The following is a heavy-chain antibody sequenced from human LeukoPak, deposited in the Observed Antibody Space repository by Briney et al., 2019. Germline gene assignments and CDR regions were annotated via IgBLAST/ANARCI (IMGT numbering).Heavy chain of an antibody. CDR3: ATWRVSIAAAGGALPALAPLDY. Sequence: ASVKVSCKASGYTFTSYAMNWVRQAPGQGLEWMGWINTNTGNPTYAQGFTGRFVFSLDTSVSTAYLQISSLKAEDTAVYYCATWRVSIAAAGGALPALAPLDYWGQGTLVTVSS. CDR1: GYTFTSYA. D-gene: IGHD6-13*01. V-gene: IGHV7-4-1*02. J-gene: IGHJ4*02. CDR2: INTNTGNP.